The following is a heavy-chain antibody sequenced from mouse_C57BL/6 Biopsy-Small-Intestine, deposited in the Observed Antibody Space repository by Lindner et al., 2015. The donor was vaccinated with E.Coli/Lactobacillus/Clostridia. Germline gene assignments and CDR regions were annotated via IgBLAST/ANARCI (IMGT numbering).Heavy chain of an antibody. CDR2: IDPYNGAT. V-gene: IGHV1S135*01. D-gene: IGHD2-5*01. CDR1: GYSFTGYN. Sequence: VQLQESGPELVKPGASVKMSCKASGYSFTGYNMHWVKQSHGRSLEWIGYIDPYNGATRYSQKFKGKATLTVDKSSSTAYMQLNSLTSEDSAVYYCASYSNYWFAYWGQGDSGHCLC. CDR3: ASYSNYWFAY. J-gene: IGHJ3*01.